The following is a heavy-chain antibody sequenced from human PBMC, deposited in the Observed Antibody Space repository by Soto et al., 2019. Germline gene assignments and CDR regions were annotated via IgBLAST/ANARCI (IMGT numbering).Heavy chain of an antibody. CDR3: ARAPRGSGYYYLSADAFDI. D-gene: IGHD3-22*01. J-gene: IGHJ3*02. V-gene: IGHV4-31*03. CDR2: IYYSGST. Sequence: QVQLQESGPGLVKPSQTLSLTCTVSGGSISSGGYYWSWISQHPGKGLEWIGYIYYSGSTYYNPFLKSRVTLSVDTSKNQFSLKLSSVTAADTAVYYCARAPRGSGYYYLSADAFDIWGQGTMATVAS. CDR1: GGSISSGGYY.